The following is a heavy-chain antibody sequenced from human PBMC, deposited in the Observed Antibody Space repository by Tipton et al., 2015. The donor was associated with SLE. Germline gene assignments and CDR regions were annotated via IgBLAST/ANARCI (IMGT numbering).Heavy chain of an antibody. J-gene: IGHJ6*02. V-gene: IGHV1-46*01. Sequence: QLVQSGAEVKKPGASVKVSCKASGYTFTSYYMHWVRQAPGQGLEWMGIINPGSGTTTYAQKFQGSVTVTTDESTSTAYIELSSLRAEDAAVYYCATGGGVAATLLFYYGMGGWGQGSTVTVSS. CDR1: GYTFTSYY. CDR2: INPGSGTT. D-gene: IGHD2-15*01. CDR3: ATGGGVAATLLFYYGMGG.